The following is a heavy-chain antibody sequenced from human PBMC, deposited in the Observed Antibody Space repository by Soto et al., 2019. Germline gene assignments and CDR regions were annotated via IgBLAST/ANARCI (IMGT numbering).Heavy chain of an antibody. Sequence: QEQLVESGGGVVQPGRSLRLSCAASGFTFNTYGMHWVRQAPGKGLEWVAVISYDGSDKYYADSVKGRFIISRDNSKNTLHLQMNSLRAEDTAIYYCAKSPNFYCSSPNCYKFYFDFWGQGALVTVSS. CDR1: GFTFNTYG. V-gene: IGHV3-30*18. D-gene: IGHD2-2*02. J-gene: IGHJ4*02. CDR3: AKSPNFYCSSPNCYKFYFDF. CDR2: ISYDGSDK.